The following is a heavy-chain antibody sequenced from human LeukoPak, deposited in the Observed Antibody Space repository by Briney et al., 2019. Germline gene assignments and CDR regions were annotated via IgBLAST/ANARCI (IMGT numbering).Heavy chain of an antibody. CDR3: ARAWVSATTTVTIYYFDY. CDR2: INHSGST. D-gene: IGHD4-17*01. CDR1: GGSISSSSYY. J-gene: IGHJ4*02. Sequence: PSETLSLTCTVSGGSISSSSYYWAWIRQPPGKGLEWIGEINHSGSTNYNPSLKSRVTISVDTSKNQFSLKLSSVTAADTAVYYCARAWVSATTTVTIYYFDYWGQGTLVTVSS. V-gene: IGHV4-39*07.